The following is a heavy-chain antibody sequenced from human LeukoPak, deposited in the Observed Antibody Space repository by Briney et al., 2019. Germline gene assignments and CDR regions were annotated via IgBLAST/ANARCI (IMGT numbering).Heavy chain of an antibody. V-gene: IGHV4-59*01. Sequence: SETLSLTCTVSGGSISSYYWSWIRQPPGKGLEWIAYIYYSGSTNYNPSLKSRVTISVDTSKNQFSLKLSSVTAADTAVYYCARDSSSWTPGWFDPWGQGTLVTLSS. J-gene: IGHJ5*02. CDR3: ARDSSSWTPGWFDP. CDR1: GGSISSYY. CDR2: IYYSGST. D-gene: IGHD6-13*01.